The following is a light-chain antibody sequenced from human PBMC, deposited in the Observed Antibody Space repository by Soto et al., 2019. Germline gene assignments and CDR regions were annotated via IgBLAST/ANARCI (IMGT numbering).Light chain of an antibody. J-gene: IGKJ5*01. Sequence: LTQSPGTVSLSPGERATLSCRASQSVSSSYLAWYQQKPGQAPRLLIYGASSRATGIPDRFSGSGSGTDFTLTISRLEPEDFAVYYCQQYGSSITFGQGRRLEVK. V-gene: IGKV3-20*01. CDR3: QQYGSSIT. CDR2: GAS. CDR1: QSVSSSY.